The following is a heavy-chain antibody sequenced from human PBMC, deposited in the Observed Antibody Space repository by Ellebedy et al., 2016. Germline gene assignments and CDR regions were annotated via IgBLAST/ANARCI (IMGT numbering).Heavy chain of an antibody. D-gene: IGHD2/OR15-2a*01. V-gene: IGHV4-34*01. J-gene: IGHJ3*02. CDR3: ARRRPANTAFDI. CDR2: INHSGST. CDR1: GGSFSGYY. Sequence: SETLSLXXGVSGGSFSGYYWCWNRKPPGKGLEWIGEINHSGSTNYNPSLKSRVTISVDTSKNQFSLKLSSVTAADTAVYYCARRRPANTAFDIWGQGTMVTVSS.